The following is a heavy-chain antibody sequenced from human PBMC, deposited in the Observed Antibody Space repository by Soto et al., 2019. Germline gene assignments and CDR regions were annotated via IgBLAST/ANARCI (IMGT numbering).Heavy chain of an antibody. CDR2: IKNKADGGTT. Sequence: GGSLRLSCAASGLTFSIAWLSWVRQAPGKGLEWVGRIKNKADGGTTDNAAPVKDRFTISRDDSKSTLYLQMNSLKTEDTAMYYCTSMNDRDAFDIWGPGTMVTVSS. CDR1: GLTFSIAW. D-gene: IGHD1-1*01. V-gene: IGHV3-15*01. CDR3: TSMNDRDAFDI. J-gene: IGHJ3*02.